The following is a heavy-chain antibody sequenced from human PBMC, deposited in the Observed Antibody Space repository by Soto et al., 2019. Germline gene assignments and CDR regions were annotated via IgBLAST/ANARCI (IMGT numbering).Heavy chain of an antibody. CDR3: AAAAGSWDYYYGMGV. J-gene: IGHJ6*02. V-gene: IGHV4-39*01. D-gene: IGHD6-13*01. CDR2: IYYSGST. CDR1: GGSISSSSYY. Sequence: SETLSLTCTVSGGSISSSSYYWCWIRHPPGKGLEWIGSIYYSGSTYYNPSLKSRVTISVDTSKNQFSLKLSSVTAADTAVYYCAAAAGSWDYYYGMGVWGQGTTVTVSS.